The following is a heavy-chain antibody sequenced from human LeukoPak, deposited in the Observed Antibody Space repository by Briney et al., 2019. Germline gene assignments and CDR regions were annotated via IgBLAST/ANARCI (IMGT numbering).Heavy chain of an antibody. Sequence: GGSLRLSCAASGFTFSSYAMSWVRQAPGKGLEWVSAISGSGGSTYYADSVKGRFTISRDNSKNTLCLQMNSLRAEDTAVYYCAKASTYSSGWYLYYFDYWGQGTLVTVPS. J-gene: IGHJ4*02. CDR1: GFTFSSYA. V-gene: IGHV3-23*01. D-gene: IGHD6-19*01. CDR3: AKASTYSSGWYLYYFDY. CDR2: ISGSGGST.